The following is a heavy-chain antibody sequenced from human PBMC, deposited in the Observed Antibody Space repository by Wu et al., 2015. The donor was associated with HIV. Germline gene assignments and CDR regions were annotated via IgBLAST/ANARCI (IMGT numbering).Heavy chain of an antibody. CDR2: MNPKSGNT. D-gene: IGHD3-3*02. CDR1: GYSFANYD. Sequence: QVQLVQSGAEVKKPGASVKVSCKASGYSFANYDIIWVRQATGQGLEWMGWMNPKSGNTAYAQKFQGRVTMTRNTSISSASMELSSLRSDDTALYYCARDWQYQVIFGDFYLDIWGNGTTVIVS. V-gene: IGHV1-8*01. CDR3: ARDWQYQVIFGDFYLDI. J-gene: IGHJ6*03.